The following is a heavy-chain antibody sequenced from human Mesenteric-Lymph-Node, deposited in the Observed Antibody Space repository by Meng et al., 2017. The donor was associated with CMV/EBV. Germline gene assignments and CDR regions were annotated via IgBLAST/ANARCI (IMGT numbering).Heavy chain of an antibody. Sequence: GESLKISCAVSGFTFSDYYMSWIRQAPGKGLEWVSYISSSGSTIYYADSVKGRFTISRDNAKNSLYLQMNSLRAEDTAVYYCARSCSSTSCFYGMDVWGQGTTVTVSS. CDR3: ARSCSSTSCFYGMDV. CDR1: GFTFSDYY. V-gene: IGHV3-11*04. CDR2: ISSSGSTI. J-gene: IGHJ6*02. D-gene: IGHD2-2*01.